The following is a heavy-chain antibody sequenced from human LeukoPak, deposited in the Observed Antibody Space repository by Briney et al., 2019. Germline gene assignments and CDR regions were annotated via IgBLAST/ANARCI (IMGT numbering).Heavy chain of an antibody. CDR2: MYHTGGF. CDR1: GGSINSINW. Sequence: PSGTLFLTCAVSGGSINSINWWSWGRQPPGRGVEWIGEMYHTGGFNYNPSLKSRVTISLDKSQNQFSLRLSSVTAADTAVYYCARNPRDGHTFDYWGQGTLVTVSS. J-gene: IGHJ4*02. CDR3: ARNPRDGHTFDY. V-gene: IGHV4-4*02.